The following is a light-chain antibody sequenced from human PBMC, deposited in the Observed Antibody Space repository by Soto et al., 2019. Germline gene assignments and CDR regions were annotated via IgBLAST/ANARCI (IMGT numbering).Light chain of an antibody. CDR2: STN. CDR3: VLYMGSGIPGV. J-gene: IGLJ3*02. V-gene: IGLV8-61*01. CDR1: SGSVSTSYY. Sequence: QTVVTQEPSFSVSPGGTVTLTCGLTSGSVSTSYYPSWYQQTPGQAPRTLIYSTNTRSSGVPDRFSGSILGNKAALTITGAQADDESDYYCVLYMGSGIPGVFGGGTKLTVL.